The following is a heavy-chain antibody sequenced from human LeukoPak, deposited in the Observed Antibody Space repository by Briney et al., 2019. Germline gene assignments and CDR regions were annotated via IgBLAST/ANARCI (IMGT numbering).Heavy chain of an antibody. Sequence: GGSLRLSCAASGFTFSSYAMSWVRQAPGKGLEWVSAISGSGGSTYYADSVKGRFTISRDNSKNTLYLQMNSLRAEDTAVYYCAKDGTGDEYYYDSSGYYYFDYWGQGTLVTVSS. CDR1: GFTFSSYA. D-gene: IGHD3-22*01. J-gene: IGHJ4*02. CDR3: AKDGTGDEYYYDSSGYYYFDY. V-gene: IGHV3-23*01. CDR2: ISGSGGST.